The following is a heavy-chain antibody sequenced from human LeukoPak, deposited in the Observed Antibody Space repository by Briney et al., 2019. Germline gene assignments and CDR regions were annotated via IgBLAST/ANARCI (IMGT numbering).Heavy chain of an antibody. CDR2: TYYRSKWYN. Sequence: SQTLSLTCAISGDSVSSNSAAWNWIRQSPSRGLEWLGRTYYRSKWYNDYAVSVKNRITINPDTSKNQFSLQLNSVTPEDTAVYYCARVGGSSWYGHHFDYWGQGTLVTVSS. V-gene: IGHV6-1*01. CDR3: ARVGGSSWYGHHFDY. J-gene: IGHJ4*02. D-gene: IGHD6-13*01. CDR1: GDSVSSNSAA.